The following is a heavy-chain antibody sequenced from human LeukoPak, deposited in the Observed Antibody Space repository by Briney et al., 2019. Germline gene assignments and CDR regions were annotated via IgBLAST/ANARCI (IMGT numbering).Heavy chain of an antibody. Sequence: PSETLSLTRTVSGGSISSGGYYWSWIRQHPGKGLEWIGYIYYSGSTYYNPSLKSRVTISVDTSKNQFSLKLSSVTAADTAVYYCARDGGDYGGNYYYFDYWGQGTLVTVSS. D-gene: IGHD4-23*01. CDR2: IYYSGST. CDR3: ARDGGDYGGNYYYFDY. CDR1: GGSISSGGYY. V-gene: IGHV4-31*03. J-gene: IGHJ4*02.